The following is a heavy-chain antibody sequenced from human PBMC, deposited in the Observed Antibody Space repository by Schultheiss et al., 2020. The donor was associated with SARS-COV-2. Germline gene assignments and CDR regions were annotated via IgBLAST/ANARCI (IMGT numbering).Heavy chain of an antibody. CDR2: IKYDGSFA. CDR1: GFTFSQYW. V-gene: IGHV3-74*01. D-gene: IGHD3-16*01. J-gene: IGHJ4*02. CDR3: VRGSYDWKGVDN. Sequence: GGSLRLSCAASGFTFSQYWMHWVRQVPGKELVWVSEIKYDGSFARYAVSVKGRLTISRDNAKNTLFLQMNSLRAEDTAVYYCVRGSYDWKGVDNWGQGTLVTVSS.